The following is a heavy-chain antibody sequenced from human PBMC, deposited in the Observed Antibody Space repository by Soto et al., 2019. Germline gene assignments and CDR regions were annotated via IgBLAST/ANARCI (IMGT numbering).Heavy chain of an antibody. Sequence: PGGSLRLSCAASGFTFSSYSMNWVRQAPGKGLEWVSYISSSSSTTYYADSVKGRFTISRDNAKNSLYLQMNSLRAEDTAVYYCARVYYDYIWGSYRYMTPFDYWGQGTLVTVSS. J-gene: IGHJ4*02. CDR1: GFTFSSYS. CDR3: ARVYYDYIWGSYRYMTPFDY. V-gene: IGHV3-48*01. CDR2: ISSSSSTT. D-gene: IGHD3-16*02.